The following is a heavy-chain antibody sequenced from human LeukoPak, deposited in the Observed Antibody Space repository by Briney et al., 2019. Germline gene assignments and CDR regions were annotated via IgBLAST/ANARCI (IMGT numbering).Heavy chain of an antibody. CDR3: ARDLVVPAAIASDY. CDR1: GFTFSSYE. CDR2: ISSSGSTI. Sequence: PGGSLRLSCAASGFTFSSYEMNWVRQAPGKGLGWVSYISSSGSTIYYADSVKGRFTISRDNAKNSLYLQMNSLRAEDTAVYYCARDLVVPAAIASDYWGQGTLVTVSS. D-gene: IGHD2-2*01. J-gene: IGHJ4*02. V-gene: IGHV3-48*03.